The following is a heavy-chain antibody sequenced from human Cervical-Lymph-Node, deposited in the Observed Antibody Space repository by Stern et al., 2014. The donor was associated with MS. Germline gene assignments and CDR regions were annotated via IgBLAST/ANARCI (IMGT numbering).Heavy chain of an antibody. D-gene: IGHD6-6*01. CDR2: FITLVSTT. CDR1: GGTFSSYV. Sequence: MQLVESGAEVKKPGSSVKVSCKASGGTFSSYVISWVRQAPGQGLEWMGGFITLVSTTHYAQKLQGRVTITADESTSTTYMELTSLRSEDTAVYYCARGGIGSSNLYYHFYGMDVWGQGTTVTVSS. CDR3: ARGGIGSSNLYYHFYGMDV. V-gene: IGHV1-69*01. J-gene: IGHJ6*02.